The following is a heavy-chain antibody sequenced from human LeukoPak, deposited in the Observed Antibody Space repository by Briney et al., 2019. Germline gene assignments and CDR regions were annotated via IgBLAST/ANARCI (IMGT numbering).Heavy chain of an antibody. CDR1: GYTFTSYG. Sequence: GASVKVSCKASGYTFTSYGISWVRQAPEQGLEWMGWISAYNGNTNYAQKLQGRVTMTTDTSTSTAYMELRSLRSDDTAVYYCARGRSELPLTLLGMDVWGQGTTVTVSS. V-gene: IGHV1-18*01. J-gene: IGHJ6*02. D-gene: IGHD1-26*01. CDR3: ARGRSELPLTLLGMDV. CDR2: ISAYNGNT.